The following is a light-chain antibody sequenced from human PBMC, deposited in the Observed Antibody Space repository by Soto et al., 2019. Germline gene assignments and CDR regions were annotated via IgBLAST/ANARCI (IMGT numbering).Light chain of an antibody. Sequence: DIQLTQSPSFLSASVGDRVTITCRASQGISSYLAWYQQKPGKAPKLLIYAASTLQSGVPSRFSGSGSGTEFTLTISSLQPEDFATYYCQQYKNWPPLTFGGGTKVEIK. V-gene: IGKV1-9*01. CDR1: QGISSY. CDR3: QQYKNWPPLT. J-gene: IGKJ4*01. CDR2: AAS.